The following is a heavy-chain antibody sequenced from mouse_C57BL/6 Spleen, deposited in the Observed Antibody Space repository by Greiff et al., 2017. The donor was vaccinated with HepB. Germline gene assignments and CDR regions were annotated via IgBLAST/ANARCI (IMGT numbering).Heavy chain of an antibody. J-gene: IGHJ4*01. Sequence: EVMLVESGGGLVKPGGSLKLSCAASGFTFSSYAMSWVRQTPEKRLEWVATISDGGSYTYYPDNVKGRFTISRDNAKNNLYLQMSHLKSEDTAMYYCARVSTGTGAMDYWGQGTSVTVSS. D-gene: IGHD4-1*02. CDR3: ARVSTGTGAMDY. CDR2: ISDGGSYT. V-gene: IGHV5-4*03. CDR1: GFTFSSYA.